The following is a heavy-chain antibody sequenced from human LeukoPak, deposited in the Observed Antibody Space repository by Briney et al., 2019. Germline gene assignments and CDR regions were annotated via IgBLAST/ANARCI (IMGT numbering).Heavy chain of an antibody. CDR2: IYYSGTT. Sequence: PSETLSLTCTGSGGSIRSHYWSWFRQTPGERPEWIAFIYYSGTTNYNPSLKGRVTISIDSSKNQFSLKLSSVTAADTAIYYCARGTGFYDSSGHYYWGYFDSWGQGTLVPVSS. D-gene: IGHD3-22*01. V-gene: IGHV4-59*11. J-gene: IGHJ4*02. CDR3: ARGTGFYDSSGHYYWGYFDS. CDR1: GGSIRSHY.